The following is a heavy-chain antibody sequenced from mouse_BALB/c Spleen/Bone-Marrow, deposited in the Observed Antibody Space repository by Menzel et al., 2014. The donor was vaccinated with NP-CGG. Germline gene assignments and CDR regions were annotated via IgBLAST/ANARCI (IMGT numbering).Heavy chain of an antibody. J-gene: IGHJ2*01. CDR1: GYIFTTYN. CDR2: IDPYNGDA. V-gene: IGHV1S135*01. D-gene: IGHD1-1*01. Sequence: VQLKQSGPELVKPGASVKVSCKASGYIFTTYNMYWMKQSHGKSLEWIGYIDPYNGDATYNQKFKGKATLTVDKSSSTAYLHLNSLTSEDSAVYYCAEGVVSDYWGQGTTLTVSS. CDR3: AEGVVSDY.